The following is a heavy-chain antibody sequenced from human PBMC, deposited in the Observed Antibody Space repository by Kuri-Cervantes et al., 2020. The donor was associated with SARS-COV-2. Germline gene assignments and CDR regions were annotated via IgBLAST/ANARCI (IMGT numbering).Heavy chain of an antibody. V-gene: IGHV3-21*01. J-gene: IGHJ4*02. D-gene: IGHD3-10*01. CDR3: ARTRGGLWFGEIDLSLDY. CDR2: ITRSSVYI. CDR1: GFTFSAYT. Sequence: GGSLRLSCVASGFTFSAYTLNWVRQAPGKGLEWVSSITRSSVYISYADSLKGRFTISRDNTKNSLYLQMNSLRAEDTAVYYCARTRGGLWFGEIDLSLDYWGQGTLVTVSS.